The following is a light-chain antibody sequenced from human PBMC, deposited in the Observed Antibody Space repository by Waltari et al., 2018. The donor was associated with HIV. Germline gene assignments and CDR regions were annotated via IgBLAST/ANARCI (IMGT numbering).Light chain of an antibody. CDR1: QAISTL. CDR3: QQLNRYPPA. J-gene: IGKJ4*01. V-gene: IGKV1-9*01. Sequence: IQFTQSPPFLSASVEDSSTITCRASQAISTLLAWYQQKPGIAPELLIFAASTLQSGVPSRFSGRGSATEFTLTISSLQPEDFATYYCQQLNRYPPAFGGGTKVEIK. CDR2: AAS.